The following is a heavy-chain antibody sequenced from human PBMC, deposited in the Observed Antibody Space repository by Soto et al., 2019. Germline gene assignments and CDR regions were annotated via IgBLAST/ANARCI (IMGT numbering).Heavy chain of an antibody. D-gene: IGHD3-10*01. CDR3: ARAKPGFGELFFLDY. V-gene: IGHV4-4*02. CDR1: GGSISSSNW. J-gene: IGHJ4*02. CDR2: IYHSGST. Sequence: SETLSLTCAVSGGSISSSNWWSWVRQPPGKGLEWIGEIYHSGSTNYNPSLKSRVTISVDKSKNQFSLKLSSVTAADTAVYYCARAKPGFGELFFLDYWGQGTLVTVSS.